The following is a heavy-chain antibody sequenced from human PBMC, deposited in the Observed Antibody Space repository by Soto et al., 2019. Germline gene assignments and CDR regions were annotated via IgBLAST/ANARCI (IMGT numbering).Heavy chain of an antibody. D-gene: IGHD5-18*01. V-gene: IGHV4-61*01. CDR2: IHDSGTT. Sequence: NLPETLSLTCIVSGASVSSGNFYWSWIRLPPGKGLEWIGYIHDSGTTNYNPSLNSRVAMSLDTSKNQFSLKLNSVTAADTSIYYCAKEGIRQQRFRGFDDWGQG. CDR1: GASVSSGNFY. J-gene: IGHJ4*02. CDR3: AKEGIRQQRFRGFDD.